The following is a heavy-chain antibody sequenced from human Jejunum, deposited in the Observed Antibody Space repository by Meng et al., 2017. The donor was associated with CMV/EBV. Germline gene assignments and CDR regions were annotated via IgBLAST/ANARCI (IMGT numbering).Heavy chain of an antibody. V-gene: IGHV3-49*03. J-gene: IGHJ3*02. CDR3: TLFRKWEHAFDI. D-gene: IGHD1-26*01. Sequence: TSGFTFADYAMSWLRQAPGKGLEWVGFIRTKGGTAEYAAPVKGRVTISRDDSKSIAYLQINSLKTEDTATYYCTLFRKWEHAFDIWGQGTMVTVSS. CDR2: IRTKGGTA. CDR1: GFTFADYA.